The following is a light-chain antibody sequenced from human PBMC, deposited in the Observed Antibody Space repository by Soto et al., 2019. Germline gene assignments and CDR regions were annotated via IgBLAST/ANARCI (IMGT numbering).Light chain of an antibody. Sequence: QSVLTQPPSVSGAPGQRVTISCTGSSSNIGAGYDVHWYRQLPGTAPKLLIYGDSNRPSGVPDRFSGSKSGTSASLAITGLQAEDEADYYCQSYDSLSAGVFGGGTKVTVL. CDR2: GDS. V-gene: IGLV1-40*01. CDR1: SSNIGAGYD. J-gene: IGLJ3*02. CDR3: QSYDSLSAGV.